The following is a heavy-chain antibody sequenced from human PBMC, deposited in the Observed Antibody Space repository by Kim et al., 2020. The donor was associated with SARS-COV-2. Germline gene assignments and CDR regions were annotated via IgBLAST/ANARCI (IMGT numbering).Heavy chain of an antibody. V-gene: IGHV4-34*01. J-gene: IGHJ4*02. CDR2: INHSGST. CDR3: ARLKKYYYDSSGYNFDY. CDR1: GGSFSGYY. D-gene: IGHD3-22*01. Sequence: SETLSLTCAVYGGSFSGYYWSWIRQPPGKGLEWIGEINHSGSTNYNPSLKSRVTISVDTSKNQFSLKLSSVTAADTAVYYCARLKKYYYDSSGYNFDYWGQGTLVTVSS.